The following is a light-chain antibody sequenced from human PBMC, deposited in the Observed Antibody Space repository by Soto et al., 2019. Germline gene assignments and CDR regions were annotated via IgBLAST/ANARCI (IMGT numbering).Light chain of an antibody. V-gene: IGKV1-5*01. CDR2: DAS. CDR1: QSITIW. J-gene: IGKJ1*01. CDR3: QQYNSFSWT. Sequence: DIQMTQSPSTLSASVGDSLTITCRASQSITIWLAWYQQKQGKXHKXXIYDASSLEGGVPSRFSGSGSGTEFTITISGLQPDDFETYYCQQYNSFSWTFGQGTKVDIK.